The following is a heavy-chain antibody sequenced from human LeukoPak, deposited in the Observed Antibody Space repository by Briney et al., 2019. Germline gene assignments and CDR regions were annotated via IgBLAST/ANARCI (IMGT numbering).Heavy chain of an antibody. Sequence: ASVKVSCKVSGYTLTELSMHWVRQAPGKGLEWMGGFDPEDDETIYAQKFQGRVTMTEDTSTDTAYMELSSLRSEDTAVYYCATDGSGSFHYYYYGMDVWGQGTTVTVSS. J-gene: IGHJ6*02. CDR1: GYTLTELS. CDR2: FDPEDDET. D-gene: IGHD3-10*01. CDR3: ATDGSGSFHYYYYGMDV. V-gene: IGHV1-24*01.